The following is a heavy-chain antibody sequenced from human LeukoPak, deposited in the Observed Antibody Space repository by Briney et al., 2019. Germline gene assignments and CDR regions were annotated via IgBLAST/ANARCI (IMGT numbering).Heavy chain of an antibody. J-gene: IGHJ4*02. Sequence: SETLSLTCTVSGGSISTYYWSWIRQPPGKGLEWIGYIYHSGSTNYNPSLKSRVTISVDTSQNQFSLKLSSVTAADTAVYYCARDQRNDSIDYWGQGTLVTVSS. V-gene: IGHV4-59*01. CDR1: GGSISTYY. D-gene: IGHD3-22*01. CDR2: IYHSGST. CDR3: ARDQRNDSIDY.